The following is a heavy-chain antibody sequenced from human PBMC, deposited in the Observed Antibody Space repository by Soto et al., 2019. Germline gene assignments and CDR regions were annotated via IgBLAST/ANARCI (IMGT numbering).Heavy chain of an antibody. D-gene: IGHD3-16*01. CDR1: GFTFSTYA. J-gene: IGHJ3*02. CDR3: ARPYVEVAVNDAFDI. V-gene: IGHV3-23*01. CDR2: IGTHADTT. Sequence: GGSLRLSCAASGFTFSTYALTWVRQAPGKGLEWVSSIGTHADTTYYVDSVKGRFSISRDNSKNTVYLQMSSLSAEDTAVYYCARPYVEVAVNDAFDIWGRGTMVTVSS.